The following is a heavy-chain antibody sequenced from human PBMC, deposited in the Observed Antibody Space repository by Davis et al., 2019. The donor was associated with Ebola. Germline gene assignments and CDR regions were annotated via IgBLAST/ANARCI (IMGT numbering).Heavy chain of an antibody. CDR3: AKDARGVYYYADF. Sequence: GGSLRLSCEASGFTFSRYGMHWVRQAPGKGLEWVAVISFDGSDTYYADSVKGRFTISRDNSKTTVDLQMNSLRPEDTALYYCAKDARGVYYYADFWGQGTLVTVSS. D-gene: IGHD3-10*01. J-gene: IGHJ4*02. CDR2: ISFDGSDT. CDR1: GFTFSRYG. V-gene: IGHV3-30*18.